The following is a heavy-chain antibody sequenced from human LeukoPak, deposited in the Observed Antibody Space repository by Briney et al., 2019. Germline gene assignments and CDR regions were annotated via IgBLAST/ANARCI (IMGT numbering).Heavy chain of an antibody. J-gene: IGHJ4*02. Sequence: SETLSLTCTVSGGSISSGSYYWSWIRQPAGKGLEWIGRIYTSGSTNYNPSLKSRVTISVDTSKNQFSLKLSSVTAADTAVYYCARDECSGGSCYSGYWGQGTLVTVSS. CDR3: ARDECSGGSCYSGY. CDR1: GGSISSGSYY. CDR2: IYTSGST. D-gene: IGHD2-15*01. V-gene: IGHV4-61*02.